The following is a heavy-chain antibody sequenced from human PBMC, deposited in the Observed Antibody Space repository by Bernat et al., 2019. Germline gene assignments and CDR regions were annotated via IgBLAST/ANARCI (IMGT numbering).Heavy chain of an antibody. Sequence: EVQLVESGGDSVQPGGSLRLSCAASGFTFSSYSMNWVRQAPGKGLEWVSYISSSSSTIYYADSVKGRFTISRDNAKNSLYLQMNSLRDEDTAVYYCASQYYYGSGSMHYFDYWGQGTLVTVSS. CDR1: GFTFSSYS. D-gene: IGHD3-10*01. J-gene: IGHJ4*02. CDR3: ASQYYYGSGSMHYFDY. V-gene: IGHV3-48*02. CDR2: ISSSSSTI.